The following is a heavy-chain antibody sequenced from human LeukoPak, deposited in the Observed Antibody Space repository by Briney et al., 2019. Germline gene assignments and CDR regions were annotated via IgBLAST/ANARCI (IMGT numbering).Heavy chain of an antibody. Sequence: GGSLRLSCAASGFTFSRYWMSWVRQAPGKGLEWVANIKQDGSEKYYVDSVKGRFTISRDNAKNSLYLQMDSLRAEDTAVYYCAREGGVEYCSGGSCYTSASYFDYWGQGTLVTVSS. CDR2: IKQDGSEK. V-gene: IGHV3-7*01. D-gene: IGHD2-15*01. CDR1: GFTFSRYW. J-gene: IGHJ4*02. CDR3: AREGGVEYCSGGSCYTSASYFDY.